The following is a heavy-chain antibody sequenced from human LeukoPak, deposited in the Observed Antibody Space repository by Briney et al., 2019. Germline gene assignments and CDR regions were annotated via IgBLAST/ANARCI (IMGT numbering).Heavy chain of an antibody. Sequence: SETLSLTCTVSAGSIRSYYWTWIRQPPRKGLEWIGYIFPSGSPYYNPSLETRVTISLDTSNNQFSLKLSSVTAADTAVYYCARRHHYSYFMDVWGKGTTVTVSS. CDR1: AGSIRSYY. CDR3: ARRHHYSYFMDV. V-gene: IGHV4-4*09. CDR2: IFPSGSP. J-gene: IGHJ6*03.